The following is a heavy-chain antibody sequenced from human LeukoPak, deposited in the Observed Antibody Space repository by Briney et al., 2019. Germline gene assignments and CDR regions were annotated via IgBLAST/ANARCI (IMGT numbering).Heavy chain of an antibody. Sequence: SETLSLTCAVYGGSFSGYYWSWIRQPPGRGLEWIGEINHSGSTNYNPSLKSRVTISVDTSKNQFSLKLSSVTAADTAVYYCARTPVDTAMFDYWGQGTLVTVSS. CDR3: ARTPVDTAMFDY. CDR1: GGSFSGYY. D-gene: IGHD5-18*01. V-gene: IGHV4-34*01. CDR2: INHSGST. J-gene: IGHJ4*02.